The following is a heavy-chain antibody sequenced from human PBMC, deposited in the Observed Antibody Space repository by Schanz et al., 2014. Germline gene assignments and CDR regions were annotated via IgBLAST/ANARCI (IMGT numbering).Heavy chain of an antibody. CDR2: ISSRSSHI. CDR1: GFTFSSYW. V-gene: IGHV3-21*04. CDR3: AKIERNED. J-gene: IGHJ4*02. Sequence: EVQLVESGGGLVQPGGSLRLSCAASGFTFSSYWMHWVRQAPGKGLEWVSSISSRSSHIYYADSVKGRFTVSRDNAKNSVYLQMNSLRAEDTAVYFCAKIERNEDWGQGTLVTVSS. D-gene: IGHD1-1*01.